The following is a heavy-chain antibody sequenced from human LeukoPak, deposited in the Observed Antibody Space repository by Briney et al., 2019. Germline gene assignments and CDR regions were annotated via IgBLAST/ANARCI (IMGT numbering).Heavy chain of an antibody. V-gene: IGHV4-34*01. Sequence: SETLSLTCAVDGGSFSGYYWRWIRQPPGKGLEWIGELNHSGSTNYNPSLKSRVTISVDTSKNHFSLKLSSVTAADTAVYYCARLTRYSSSSTSYYYYYMDVWGKGTTVTISS. CDR3: ARLTRYSSSSTSYYYYYMDV. D-gene: IGHD6-13*01. J-gene: IGHJ6*03. CDR1: GGSFSGYY. CDR2: LNHSGST.